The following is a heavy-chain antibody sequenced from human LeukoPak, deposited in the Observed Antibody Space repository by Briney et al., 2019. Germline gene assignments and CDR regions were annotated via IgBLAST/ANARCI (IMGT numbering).Heavy chain of an antibody. CDR3: ARLSNYDFWSGYYNGFDP. D-gene: IGHD3-3*01. Sequence: ASVKVSCKASGYTFTSYGISWVRQAPGQGLEWMGWISAYNGNTNYAQQLQGRVTMTTDTSTSTAYMELRSLRSDGTAVYYCARLSNYDFWSGYYNGFDPWGQGTLVTVSS. CDR1: GYTFTSYG. CDR2: ISAYNGNT. V-gene: IGHV1-18*01. J-gene: IGHJ5*02.